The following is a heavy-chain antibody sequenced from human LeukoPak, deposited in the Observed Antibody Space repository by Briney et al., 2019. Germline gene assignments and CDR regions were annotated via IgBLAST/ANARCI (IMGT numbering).Heavy chain of an antibody. J-gene: IGHJ4*02. D-gene: IGHD6-13*01. CDR2: IYYSGST. CDR1: GFSVSSNY. V-gene: IGHV4-39*07. CDR3: AREGAAAAPFDY. Sequence: GSLRLSCAASGFSVSSNYMSWVRQPPGKGLEWIGSIYYSGSTYYNPSLKSRVTISVDTSKNQFSLKLSSVTAADTAVYYCAREGAAAAPFDYWGQGTLVTVSS.